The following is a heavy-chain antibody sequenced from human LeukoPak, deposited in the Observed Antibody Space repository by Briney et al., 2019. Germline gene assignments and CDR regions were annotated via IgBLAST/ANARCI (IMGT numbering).Heavy chain of an antibody. Sequence: GGSLRLSCAASGFTFSSYWMHWVRQAPGKGLVWVSRINSDGSSPNYADSVKGRFTISRDNAKNTLYLQMNSLRAEDAAVYYCARGSEEWLSYADYWGQGTQVTVSS. CDR2: INSDGSSP. CDR1: GFTFSSYW. CDR3: ARGSEEWLSYADY. V-gene: IGHV3-74*01. D-gene: IGHD3-3*01. J-gene: IGHJ4*02.